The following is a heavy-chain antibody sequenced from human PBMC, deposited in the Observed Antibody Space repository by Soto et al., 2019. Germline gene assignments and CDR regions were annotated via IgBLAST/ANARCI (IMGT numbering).Heavy chain of an antibody. Sequence: EVQLLESGGGSVQPGGSLRLSCAASGFTFSSYAMHWVRRPPGKGLEWVSSISGSGGTAYYADSVKGRFSISRDSLVNTLYLQMNSLRAEDTAVYYCAKGRGKIWSVDWWGQGTRVTV. CDR1: GFTFSSYA. CDR2: ISGSGGTA. J-gene: IGHJ4*02. D-gene: IGHD3-10*01. V-gene: IGHV3-23*01. CDR3: AKGRGKIWSVDW.